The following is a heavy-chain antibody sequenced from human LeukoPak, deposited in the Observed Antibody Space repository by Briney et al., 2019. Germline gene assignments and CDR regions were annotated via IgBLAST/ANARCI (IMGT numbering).Heavy chain of an antibody. CDR2: ISSSSSTI. J-gene: IGHJ6*03. V-gene: IGHV3-48*01. CDR1: GFTFSSYE. D-gene: IGHD3-16*01. Sequence: GGSLRLSCAASGFTFSSYEMNWVRQAPGKGLEWVSYISSSSSTIYYADSVKGRFTISRDNAKNSLYLQMNSLRAEDTAVYYCARVSLITDYYYYYYMDVWGKGTTVTVSS. CDR3: ARVSLITDYYYYYYMDV.